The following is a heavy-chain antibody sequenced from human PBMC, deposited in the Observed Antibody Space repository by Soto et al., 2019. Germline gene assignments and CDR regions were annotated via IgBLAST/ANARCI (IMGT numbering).Heavy chain of an antibody. V-gene: IGHV4-30-4*01. J-gene: IGHJ4*02. CDR1: GGSISGNSYY. CDR2: VFYNGVT. CDR3: VRDNSGNSEFGY. Sequence: PSETLSLTCTVSGGSISGNSYYWHWIRQSPGKGLEWIGYVFYNGVTYYNPSFESRLSISVDTSKNQFSLQLKSVTAADTAVYYCVRDNSGNSEFGYWGQGTLVTVSS. D-gene: IGHD2-21*02.